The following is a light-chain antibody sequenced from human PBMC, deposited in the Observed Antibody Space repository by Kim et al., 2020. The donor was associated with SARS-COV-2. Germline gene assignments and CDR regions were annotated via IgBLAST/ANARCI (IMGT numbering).Light chain of an antibody. J-gene: IGLJ3*02. CDR2: EDN. CDR1: SGSIASNY. V-gene: IGLV6-57*03. CDR3: QSYDSSNHNWV. Sequence: VTISCTRSSGSIASNYVQWYQQRPGSAPTTVIYEDNQRPSGVPERFSGSIDSSSNSASLTISGLKTEYEADYYCQSYDSSNHNWVFGGGTKLTVL.